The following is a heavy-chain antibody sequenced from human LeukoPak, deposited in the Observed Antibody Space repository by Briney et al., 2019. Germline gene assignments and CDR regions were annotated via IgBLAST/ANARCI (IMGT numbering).Heavy chain of an antibody. CDR1: GGSIRGYY. Sequence: SETLSLTCNVSGGSIRGYYWSWIRQPPGKGLEWIGYIYSSGSTNYNPSLKSRVTMSVDTSKNQFSLNVSSVTAADTAVYYCARVFDSGSQAYFYYMDVWGKGTTVTISS. CDR2: IYSSGST. J-gene: IGHJ6*03. D-gene: IGHD3-10*01. CDR3: ARVFDSGSQAYFYYMDV. V-gene: IGHV4-59*01.